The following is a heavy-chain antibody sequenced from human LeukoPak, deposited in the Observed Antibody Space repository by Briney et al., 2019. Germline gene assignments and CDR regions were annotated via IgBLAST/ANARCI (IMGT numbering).Heavy chain of an antibody. J-gene: IGHJ4*02. CDR1: GGSFSGYY. V-gene: IGHV4-34*01. CDR2: INHSGST. Sequence: PSETLSLTCAVYGGSFSGYYWSWIRPPPGKGLEGIGEINHSGSTNYNPSCKSRFAISVDTSKNQFSLKLSSVTAADTAVYYCARVSPGVTEDQYYFDYGGQGTLVTVSS. D-gene: IGHD2-21*02. CDR3: ARVSPGVTEDQYYFDY.